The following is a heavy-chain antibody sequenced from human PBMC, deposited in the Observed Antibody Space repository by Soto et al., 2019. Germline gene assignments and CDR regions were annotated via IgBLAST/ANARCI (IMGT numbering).Heavy chain of an antibody. Sequence: ESLKISCKGSGYSFTSYWIGWVRQMPGKGLEWMGIIYPGDSDTRYSPSFQGQVTISADKSISTAYLQWSSLKASDTAMYYCARRGYSYGYYYYGMDVWGQGNTVTVSS. CDR3: ARRGYSYGYYYYGMDV. CDR2: IYPGDSDT. CDR1: GYSFTSYW. J-gene: IGHJ6*02. V-gene: IGHV5-51*01. D-gene: IGHD5-18*01.